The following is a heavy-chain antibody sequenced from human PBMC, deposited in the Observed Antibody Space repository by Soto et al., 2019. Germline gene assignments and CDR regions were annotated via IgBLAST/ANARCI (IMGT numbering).Heavy chain of an antibody. CDR1: GFTFSSYG. J-gene: IGHJ4*02. Sequence: QAGGSLRLSCAASGFTFSSYGMHWVRQAPGKGLEWVAVISYDGSNKYYADSVKGRFTISRDNSKNTLYLQMNSLRAEDMAVYYCAKDGGPPNCGGDCYSNYFDYWGQGTLVTVSS. CDR3: AKDGGPPNCGGDCYSNYFDY. V-gene: IGHV3-30*18. D-gene: IGHD2-21*02. CDR2: ISYDGSNK.